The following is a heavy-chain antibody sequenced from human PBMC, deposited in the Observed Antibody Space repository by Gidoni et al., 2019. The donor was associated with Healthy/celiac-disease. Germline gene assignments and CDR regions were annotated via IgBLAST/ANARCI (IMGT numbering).Heavy chain of an antibody. J-gene: IGHJ4*02. CDR2: ISWNSGSI. CDR1: GFPFDDYA. V-gene: IGHV3-9*01. D-gene: IGHD5-12*01. CDR3: AKDRTYSGYNRGPFDY. Sequence: EVQLVESGGGLVQPGRSLRLSCAASGFPFDDYAMHWVRQAPGKGLEWVAGISWNSGSIGYADSVKGRFTISRDNAKNSLYLQMNSLRAEDTALYYCAKDRTYSGYNRGPFDYWGQGTLVTVSS.